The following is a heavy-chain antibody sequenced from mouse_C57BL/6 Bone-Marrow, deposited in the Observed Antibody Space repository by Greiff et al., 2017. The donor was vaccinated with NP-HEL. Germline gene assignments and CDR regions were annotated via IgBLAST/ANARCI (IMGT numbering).Heavy chain of an antibody. Sequence: VQLQQPGAELVRPGSSVKLSCKASGYTFTSYWMHWVKQRPIQGLEWIGNIDPSDSETHYNQKFKDKATLTVDNSSSTAYMQLSSLTSEDSAVYYCARYYGSSSYYFDYWGQGTTLTVSS. D-gene: IGHD1-1*01. J-gene: IGHJ2*01. CDR3: ARYYGSSSYYFDY. CDR2: IDPSDSET. V-gene: IGHV1-52*01. CDR1: GYTFTSYW.